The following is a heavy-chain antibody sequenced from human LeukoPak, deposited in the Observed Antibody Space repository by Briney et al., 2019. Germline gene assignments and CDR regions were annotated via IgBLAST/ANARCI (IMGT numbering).Heavy chain of an antibody. CDR2: MNPNSGNT. CDR3: ARATDSSSWYGSDY. V-gene: IGHV1-8*02. Sequence: ASVKVSCKASGYTFTSYGINWVRQATGQGLEWMGWMNPNSGNTGYAQKFQGRVTMTRNTSISTAYMELSSLRSEDTAVYYCARATDSSSWYGSDYWGQGTLVTVSS. CDR1: GYTFTSYG. J-gene: IGHJ4*02. D-gene: IGHD6-13*01.